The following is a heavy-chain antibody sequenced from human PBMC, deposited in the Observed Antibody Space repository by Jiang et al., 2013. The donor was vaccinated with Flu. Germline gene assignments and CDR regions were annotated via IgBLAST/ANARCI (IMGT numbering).Heavy chain of an antibody. CDR1: GDSVSSNSAA. CDR3: ARAWTVNWNYVSESFDY. CDR2: TYYRSKWYN. D-gene: IGHD1-7*01. V-gene: IGHV6-1*01. Sequence: SQTLSLTCAISGDSVSSNSAAWNWIRQSPSRGLEWLGRTYYRSKWYNDYAVSVKSRITINPDTSKNQFSLQLNSVTPEDTAVYYCARAWTVNWNYVSESFDYWGQGTLVTVSS. J-gene: IGHJ4*02.